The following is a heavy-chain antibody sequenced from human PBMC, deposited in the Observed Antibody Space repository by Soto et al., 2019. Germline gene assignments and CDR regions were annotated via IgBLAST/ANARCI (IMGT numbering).Heavy chain of an antibody. V-gene: IGHV1-69*01. Sequence: QVQLVQSGAEVKKPGSSVKVSCKASGGTFSSYAISWVRQAPGQGLEWMGGIIPIFGTANYAQKFQGRVTITADESTSTAYMELSSLRSEDTAVYYCARADCTNGVCYPYYSYGRDVWGQGTTVTVSS. D-gene: IGHD2-8*01. CDR1: GGTFSSYA. J-gene: IGHJ6*02. CDR3: ARADCTNGVCYPYYSYGRDV. CDR2: IIPIFGTA.